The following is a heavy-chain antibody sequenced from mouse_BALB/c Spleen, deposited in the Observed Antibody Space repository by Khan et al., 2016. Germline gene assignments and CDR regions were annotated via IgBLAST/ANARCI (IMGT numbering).Heavy chain of an antibody. CDR1: GFTFSTFG. J-gene: IGHJ2*01. CDR2: ISGSSSTI. CDR3: ARNYYGSGFDY. V-gene: IGHV5-17*02. Sequence: EVELVESGGGLVQPGGSRKLSCAASGFTFSTFGMHWVRQAPERGPEWVAYISGSSSTIFYADTVRGRFTISRDNPKNTLFLQMTSVRSEDTAMYYCARNYYGSGFDYWGQGTIFTVSS. D-gene: IGHD1-1*01.